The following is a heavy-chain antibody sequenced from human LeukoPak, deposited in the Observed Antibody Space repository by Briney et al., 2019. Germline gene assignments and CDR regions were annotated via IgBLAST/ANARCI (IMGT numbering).Heavy chain of an antibody. CDR2: INPNSGDT. D-gene: IGHD6-19*01. J-gene: IGHJ6*03. CDR1: GYTFTDYS. V-gene: IGHV1-2*02. CDR3: ARGKGYSSHYYYYMDV. Sequence: ASVKVSCKASGYTFTDYSMHWVRRAPGQGLEWMGWINPNSGDTKSAQQFEDRVTMTSDTSIGTAYVELSRLRSDDTAVYYCARGKGYSSHYYYYMDVWGEGTAVTVSS.